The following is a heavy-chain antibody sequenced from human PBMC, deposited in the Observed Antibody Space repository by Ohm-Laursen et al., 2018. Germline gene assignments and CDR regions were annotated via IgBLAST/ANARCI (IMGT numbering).Heavy chain of an antibody. CDR1: GASMIDYY. Sequence: SETLSLTWTVSGASMIDYYWNWIRQPPGKGLEWIGYIYYSGSTKYNPSLESRVTISLDTSRNQFSLRLTSLTAADTAVYYCARNFNWENPYNFAYWGQGTLVTVSS. CDR3: ARNFNWENPYNFAY. J-gene: IGHJ4*02. D-gene: IGHD3-9*01. V-gene: IGHV4-59*01. CDR2: IYYSGST.